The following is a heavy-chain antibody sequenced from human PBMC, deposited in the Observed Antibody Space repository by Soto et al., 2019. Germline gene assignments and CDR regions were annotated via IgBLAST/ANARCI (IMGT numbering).Heavy chain of an antibody. CDR3: ARGGRGYSSAPRYYFDY. V-gene: IGHV1-69*01. Sequence: QVQLVQSGSEVKKPGSSVKVSCKASGGSFSSNPIGWVRQAPGQGLEWMAGIIPIFATVHYAQKFQGRVTITADESTSTAYMELTSLRSEDTAVYFCARGGRGYSSAPRYYFDYWGQGTLVTVSS. CDR2: IIPIFATV. CDR1: GGSFSSNP. J-gene: IGHJ4*02. D-gene: IGHD5-18*01.